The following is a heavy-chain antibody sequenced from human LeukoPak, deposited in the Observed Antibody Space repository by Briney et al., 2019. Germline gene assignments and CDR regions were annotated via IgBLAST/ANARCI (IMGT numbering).Heavy chain of an antibody. J-gene: IGHJ4*02. CDR3: ARHLRPPYSPDFDY. CDR2: IYYSGST. Sequence: PSETLSLTCTVSGGSIRSSSYYWGWIRQPPGKGLEWIGGIYYSGSTYYNPSLKSRVTISVDTSKNQFSLKLSSVTAADTAVYYSARHLRPPYSPDFDYWGQGTLVTVSS. CDR1: GGSIRSSSYY. V-gene: IGHV4-39*01. D-gene: IGHD6-13*01.